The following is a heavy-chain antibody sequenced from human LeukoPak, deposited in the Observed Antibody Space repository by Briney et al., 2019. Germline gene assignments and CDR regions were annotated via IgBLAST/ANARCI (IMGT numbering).Heavy chain of an antibody. Sequence: SETLSLTCGVYGGSFSDYCWSWIRQPPGKGLEWIGEINHSGSTNYNLSLKSRVTMSVDTSKNQFSLKLRSVTAADTAVYYCARRVGYYYGSGSYFDYWGQGTLVTVSS. D-gene: IGHD3-10*01. CDR3: ARRVGYYYGSGSYFDY. V-gene: IGHV4-34*01. CDR1: GGSFSDYC. CDR2: INHSGST. J-gene: IGHJ4*02.